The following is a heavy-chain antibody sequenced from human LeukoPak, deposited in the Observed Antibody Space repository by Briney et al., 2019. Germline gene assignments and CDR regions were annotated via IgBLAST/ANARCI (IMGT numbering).Heavy chain of an antibody. CDR1: GGSFSGYY. CDR3: ARRRYCSSTSCLYYYYYYMDV. Sequence: SETLSLTCAVYGGSFSGYYWSWIRQPPGKGLEWIGEINHSGSTNYNPSLKSRVTISVDTSKNQFSLKLSSVTAADTAVYYCARRRYCSSTSCLYYYYYYMDVWGKGTTVTVSS. J-gene: IGHJ6*03. D-gene: IGHD2-2*01. V-gene: IGHV4-34*01. CDR2: INHSGST.